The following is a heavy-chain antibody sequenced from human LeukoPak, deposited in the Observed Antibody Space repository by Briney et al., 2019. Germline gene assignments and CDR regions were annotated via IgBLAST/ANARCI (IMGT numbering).Heavy chain of an antibody. CDR1: GFTFDDYA. CDR2: ISWNSGSI. CDR3: AKSERFDP. V-gene: IGHV3-9*01. Sequence: GGSLRLSCAASGFTFDDYAMHWVRQAPGKGLEWVSGISWNSGSIGYADSVKGRFTISRDNAKNSLYLQMDSLRAEDTALYFCAKSERFDPWGQGALVTVSS. J-gene: IGHJ5*02.